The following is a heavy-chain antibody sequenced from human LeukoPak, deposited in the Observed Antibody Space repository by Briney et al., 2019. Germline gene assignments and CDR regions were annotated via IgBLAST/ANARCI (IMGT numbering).Heavy chain of an antibody. CDR2: ISGAGGTT. J-gene: IGHJ4*02. Sequence: PGGSLRLSCAASGFTFSSYDMSWVRQAPGRGLEWVSYISGAGGTTYYADSVKGRFTISRDNSKNTMYLQMNSLRAEDTAVYYCARDYCGGDCYWGLDFWGQGTLVTVSS. CDR3: ARDYCGGDCYWGLDF. V-gene: IGHV3-23*01. D-gene: IGHD2-21*02. CDR1: GFTFSSYD.